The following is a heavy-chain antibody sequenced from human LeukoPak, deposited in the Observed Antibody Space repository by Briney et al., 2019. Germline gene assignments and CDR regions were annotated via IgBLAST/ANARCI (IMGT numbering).Heavy chain of an antibody. CDR1: GFTFDDYA. J-gene: IGHJ4*02. D-gene: IGHD6-19*01. V-gene: IGHV3-9*01. CDR2: ISWNSGSI. Sequence: GGSLRLSCAASGFTFDDYATHWVRQAPGKGLEWVSGISWNSGSIGYADSVKGRFTISRDNAKNSLYLQMNSLRAEDTALYYCAKDKSAGTRGQFDYWGQGTLVTVSS. CDR3: AKDKSAGTRGQFDY.